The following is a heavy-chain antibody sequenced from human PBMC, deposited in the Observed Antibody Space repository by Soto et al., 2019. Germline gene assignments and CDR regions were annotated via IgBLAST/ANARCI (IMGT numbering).Heavy chain of an antibody. V-gene: IGHV4-39*01. D-gene: IGHD3-16*01. J-gene: IGHJ5*02. CDR2: IYYSGTT. CDR3: ARQNTFWFDP. Sequence: SETLSLTCSVSGGSISSSSYYWGWVRQPPGKGLEWLGSIYYSGTTYYNPSLKSRVTISVDTSKNQFSLELSSVTAADTAVYYCARQNTFWFDPWGQGTLVTVSS. CDR1: GGSISSSSYY.